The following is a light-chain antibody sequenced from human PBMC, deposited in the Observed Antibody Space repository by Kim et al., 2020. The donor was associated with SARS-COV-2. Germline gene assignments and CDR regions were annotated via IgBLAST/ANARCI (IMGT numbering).Light chain of an antibody. CDR2: TDD. J-gene: IGLJ3*02. CDR3: ATWDDSLDVWM. V-gene: IGLV1-44*01. Sequence: GQRVTISCSGSSSNIGSNTVNWYQQFPGTAPQLLIDTDDRRPSGGSDRVSCSKSGTSASLAISALRSEDEADYYCATWDDSLDVWMFGGGTQLTVL. CDR1: SSNIGSNT.